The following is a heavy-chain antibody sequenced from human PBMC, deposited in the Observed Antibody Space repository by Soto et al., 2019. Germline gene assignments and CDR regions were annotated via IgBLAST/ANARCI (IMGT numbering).Heavy chain of an antibody. CDR1: GFTFSTYA. D-gene: IGHD3-22*01. Sequence: EVQLLESGGGLVQPGGSLRLSCAASGFTFSTYAMSWVRQAPGKGLEWVSAISGSGGSTYYADSVKGRFTISRDNSKNTLSRQMTSLRAEDTAVYYCAKGRGDYYDSSGYYYSGIDYWGQGTLVTVSS. CDR3: AKGRGDYYDSSGYYYSGIDY. J-gene: IGHJ4*02. V-gene: IGHV3-23*01. CDR2: ISGSGGST.